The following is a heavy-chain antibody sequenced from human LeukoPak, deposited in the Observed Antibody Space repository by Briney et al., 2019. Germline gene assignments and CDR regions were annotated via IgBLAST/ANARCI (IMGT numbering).Heavy chain of an antibody. J-gene: IGHJ4*02. CDR2: MNPNSGNT. CDR3: ARQGDTYYFDY. D-gene: IGHD3-16*01. Sequence: ASVKVSCKASGYTFTSSDINWVRQATGHGLEWMGWMNPNSGNTGYAQKFQGRVTMTRDMSTSTVYMELSSLRSEDTAVYYCARQGDTYYFDYWGQGTLVTVSS. CDR1: GYTFTSSD. V-gene: IGHV1-8*02.